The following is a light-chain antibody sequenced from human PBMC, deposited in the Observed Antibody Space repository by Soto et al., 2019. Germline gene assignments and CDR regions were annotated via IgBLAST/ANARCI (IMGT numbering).Light chain of an antibody. CDR3: SSYTSSSTRV. J-gene: IGLJ2*01. Sequence: QSALTQPASVSGSPGQSITISCTGTSSDVGGYNYVSWYQQHPGKAPKLMIYDXXXRPSGVSNRFSGSKSGNTASLTISGXXXXXXXXXYCSSYTSSSTRVFGGGTQLTIL. V-gene: IGLV2-14*01. CDR1: SSDVGGYNY. CDR2: DXX.